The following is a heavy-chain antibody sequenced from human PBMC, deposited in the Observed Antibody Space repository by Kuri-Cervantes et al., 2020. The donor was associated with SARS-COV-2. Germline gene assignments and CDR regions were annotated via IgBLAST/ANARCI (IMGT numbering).Heavy chain of an antibody. V-gene: IGHV1-69*13. CDR2: IIPIFGTA. CDR3: AREYYDFWSGAFYHYYGMDV. J-gene: IGHJ6*01. D-gene: IGHD3-3*01. Sequence: SVKVSCKASGGTFSSYAISWVRQAPGQGLEWMGGIIPIFGTANYAQKFQGRVTITADESTSTAYMELSSLRSEDTAVYYCAREYYDFWSGAFYHYYGMDVWGQGTMVTVSS. CDR1: GGTFSSYA.